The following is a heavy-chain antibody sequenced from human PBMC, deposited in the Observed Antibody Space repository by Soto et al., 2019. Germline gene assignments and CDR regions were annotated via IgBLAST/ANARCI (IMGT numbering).Heavy chain of an antibody. CDR1: GGIFSNDP. Sequence: QVQLVQSGAEMKKPGSSVKVSCKASGGIFSNDPISWVRQAPGQGLEWMGGIIPAIGKPDYAQKYQDRVTIAADESTSTAYMALTNLVSQDTAVYYCATGEWELPHFWGQGTLVTVSS. J-gene: IGHJ4*02. CDR3: ATGEWELPHF. D-gene: IGHD1-7*01. CDR2: IIPAIGKP. V-gene: IGHV1-69*01.